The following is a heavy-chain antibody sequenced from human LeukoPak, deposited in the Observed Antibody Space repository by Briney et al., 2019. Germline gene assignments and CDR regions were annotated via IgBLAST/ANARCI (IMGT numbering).Heavy chain of an antibody. D-gene: IGHD2-21*02. Sequence: SETLSLTCSVSGGSVSSGSYYWSWIRQPPGKGLEWIGYIYYSGSTNYNPSLKSRVTISVDTSKNQFSLKLSFVTAADTAVYYCARAPVVTAIPDYWGQGTLVTVSS. CDR3: ARAPVVTAIPDY. CDR2: IYYSGST. J-gene: IGHJ4*02. CDR1: GGSVSSGSYY. V-gene: IGHV4-61*01.